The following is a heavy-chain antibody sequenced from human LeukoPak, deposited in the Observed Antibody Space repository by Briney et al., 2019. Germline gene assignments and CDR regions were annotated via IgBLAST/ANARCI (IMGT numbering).Heavy chain of an antibody. D-gene: IGHD3-22*01. V-gene: IGHV1-69*13. CDR1: GGTFSSYA. Sequence: SVKVSCKASGGTFSSYAISWVRQAPGQGLEWMGGIIPIFGTANYAQKFQGRVTITADESTSTAYMELSSLRSEDTAVYYCARALLNYYDSSGYQYWGQGTLVTVSS. J-gene: IGHJ4*02. CDR3: ARALLNYYDSSGYQY. CDR2: IIPIFGTA.